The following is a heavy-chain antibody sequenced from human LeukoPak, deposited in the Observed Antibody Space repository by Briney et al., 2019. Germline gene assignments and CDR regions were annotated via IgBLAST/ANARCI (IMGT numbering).Heavy chain of an antibody. CDR3: ARATGYNTFDY. D-gene: IGHD5-24*01. CDR1: GFTFSSSN. V-gene: IGHV3-21*01. J-gene: IGHJ4*02. Sequence: PGGSLRLSCAASGFTFSSSNMNWVRQAPGKGLEWVSSISSGSGYIYYADSVKGRFTISRDNAENSLYLQMNSLRVEDTAVYYCARATGYNTFDYWGQGTLVTVSS. CDR2: ISSGSGYI.